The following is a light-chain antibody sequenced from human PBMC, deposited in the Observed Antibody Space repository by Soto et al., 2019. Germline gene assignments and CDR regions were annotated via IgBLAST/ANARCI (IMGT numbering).Light chain of an antibody. CDR2: GAS. Sequence: EIVMTQSPATLSVSPGGRATLSCRASQSVNSNMAWYQQKHGQVPRLLIYGASTRATGIPARFSGIGSVTDFTLTITNLQPEDFAVYHCQQYDNWPPWTFGQGNKVEIK. CDR3: QQYDNWPPWT. V-gene: IGKV3-15*01. J-gene: IGKJ1*01. CDR1: QSVNSN.